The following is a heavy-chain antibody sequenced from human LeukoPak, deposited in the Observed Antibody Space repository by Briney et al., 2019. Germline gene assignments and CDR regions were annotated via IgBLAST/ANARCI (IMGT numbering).Heavy chain of an antibody. CDR1: GGSFSGYY. CDR2: INHSGST. Sequence: SETLSLTCAVYGGSFSGYYWSWIRQPPGEGLEWIGEINHSGSTNYNPSLKSRVTISVDTSKNQFSLKLSSVTAADTAVYYCARRRYCSGGSCRHHHYYYYGMDVWGQGTTVTVSS. CDR3: ARRRYCSGGSCRHHHYYYYGMDV. D-gene: IGHD2-15*01. V-gene: IGHV4-34*01. J-gene: IGHJ6*02.